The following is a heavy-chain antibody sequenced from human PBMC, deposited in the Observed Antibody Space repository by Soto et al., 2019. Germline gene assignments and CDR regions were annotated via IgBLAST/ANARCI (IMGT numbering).Heavy chain of an antibody. V-gene: IGHV5-10-1*01. CDR3: ARLQYCSGTSCSNGLDV. CDR1: GYTFTANW. D-gene: IGHD2-2*01. CDR2: LDPSDSCT. Sequence: GESLKISCKGPGYTFTANWICWVRYMPAKGLEWMGSLDPSDSCTNYSPSLEGHVTISADRSISTSYLQWSSRKASDTAIYYCARLQYCSGTSCSNGLDVWGQGATVTVS. J-gene: IGHJ6*02.